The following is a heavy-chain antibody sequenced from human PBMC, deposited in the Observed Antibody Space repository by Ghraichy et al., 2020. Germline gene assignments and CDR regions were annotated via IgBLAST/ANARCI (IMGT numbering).Heavy chain of an antibody. V-gene: IGHV4-30-4*01. CDR3: ARGALV. CDR1: GGSINSGDYY. CDR2: IYYSGAT. J-gene: IGHJ4*02. Sequence: SETLSLTCTVSGGSINSGDYYWSWFRQPPGKGLEWIGYIYYSGATDYNPSLQSRVTISVDTSKNRFTLKLASVNAADTAVYYCARGALVWGQGTLVTVSS.